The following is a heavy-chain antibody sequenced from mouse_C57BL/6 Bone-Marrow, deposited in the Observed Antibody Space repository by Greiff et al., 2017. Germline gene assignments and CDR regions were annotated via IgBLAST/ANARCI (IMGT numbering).Heavy chain of an antibody. Sequence: QVHVKQPGAELVKPGASVKMSCKASGYTFTSYWITWVKQRPGQGLEWIGDIYPGSGSTNYNEKFKSKATLTVDTSSSTAYMQLSSLTSEDSAVYYCARSPRILPYWGQGTLVTVSA. D-gene: IGHD1-1*01. V-gene: IGHV1-55*01. CDR3: ARSPRILPY. CDR2: IYPGSGST. J-gene: IGHJ3*01. CDR1: GYTFTSYW.